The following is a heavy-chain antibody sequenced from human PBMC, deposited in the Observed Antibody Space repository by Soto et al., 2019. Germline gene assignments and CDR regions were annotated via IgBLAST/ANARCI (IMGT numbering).Heavy chain of an antibody. CDR3: ARGGLEPFDY. J-gene: IGHJ4*02. CDR1: VFNLGSSW. Sequence: PVGSLRLSCAASVFNLGSSWMHWFRQAPGKGLVWVSRINDYGTTINYAESVEGRFTISRDDAKSEVYLQMNNLRAEDTAVYYCARGGLEPFDYWGQGALVTVSS. CDR2: INDYGTTI. V-gene: IGHV3-74*01. D-gene: IGHD1-1*01.